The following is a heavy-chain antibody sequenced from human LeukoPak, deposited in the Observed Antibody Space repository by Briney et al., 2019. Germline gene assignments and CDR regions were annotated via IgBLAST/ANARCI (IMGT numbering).Heavy chain of an antibody. CDR2: ISSSGSTI. D-gene: IGHD3-10*01. V-gene: IGHV3-48*03. CDR3: ARDLRGSGSYYKVGVDY. J-gene: IGHJ4*02. Sequence: GGSLRLSCAASGFTFSSYEMNWVRQAPGKGLEGVSYISSSGSTIYYADSVKGRFTISRDTAKTSLYMQMTRLRAEDTAVYYCARDLRGSGSYYKVGVDYWGQGTLVTVSS. CDR1: GFTFSSYE.